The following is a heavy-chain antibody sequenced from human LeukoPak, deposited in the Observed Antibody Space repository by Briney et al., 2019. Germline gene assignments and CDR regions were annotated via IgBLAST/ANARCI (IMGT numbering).Heavy chain of an antibody. CDR2: ISGSGGST. D-gene: IGHD6-6*01. CDR1: GFTFSSYA. CDR3: AKQPSPYYYYYMDV. Sequence: GGSLRLSCAASGFTFSSYAMSWVRQAPGKGLEWVSAISGSGGSTYYADSVKGRFTISRDNSKNTLYLQMNSLRAEDTAVYYCAKQPSPYYYYYMDVWGKGTTVTVSS. V-gene: IGHV3-23*01. J-gene: IGHJ6*03.